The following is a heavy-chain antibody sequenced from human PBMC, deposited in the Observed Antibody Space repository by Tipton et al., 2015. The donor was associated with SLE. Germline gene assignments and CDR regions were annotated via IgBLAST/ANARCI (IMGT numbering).Heavy chain of an antibody. V-gene: IGHV4-34*01. CDR3: GSAPSGSTRWFDP. Sequence: TLSLTCAVYGGSFSDYYWSWIRQPPGKGLEWIGEINHGGSTNYNPSLKSRVTISVDTSKNQFSLKLSSVTAADMAVYYCGSAPSGSTRWFDPWGQGTLVTVSS. D-gene: IGHD5-12*01. CDR1: GGSFSDYY. CDR2: INHGGST. J-gene: IGHJ5*02.